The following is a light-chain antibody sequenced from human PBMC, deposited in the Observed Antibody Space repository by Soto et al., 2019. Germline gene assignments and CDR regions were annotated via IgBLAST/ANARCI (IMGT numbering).Light chain of an antibody. Sequence: QSALTLPPSASGSPGQSVTISCTGTSSDVGGYNYVSWYQQHPGKAPKLMIYEVSKRPSGVPDRFSGSKSGNTASLTVSGLQAEDEAHYYRSSYAGSNNWVFGRGTKLTVL. CDR2: EVS. J-gene: IGLJ3*02. V-gene: IGLV2-8*01. CDR1: SSDVGGYNY. CDR3: SSYAGSNNWV.